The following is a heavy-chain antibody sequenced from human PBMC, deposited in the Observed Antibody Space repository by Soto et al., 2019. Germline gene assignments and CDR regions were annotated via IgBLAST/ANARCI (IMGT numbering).Heavy chain of an antibody. CDR1: GFNFDDYA. J-gene: IGHJ6*02. CDR3: TQALRSYRSGKFGGMVV. Sequence: GGSLRLSCAASGFNFDDYAMHWVRQAPGKGLEWVSGISWNSLSIGYADSVKGQVTVASENAPRSFCVQMNGLRVEETALNYCTQALRSYRSGKFGGMVVWGQGTTVTVSS. V-gene: IGHV3-9*01. D-gene: IGHD3-10*01. CDR2: ISWNSLSI.